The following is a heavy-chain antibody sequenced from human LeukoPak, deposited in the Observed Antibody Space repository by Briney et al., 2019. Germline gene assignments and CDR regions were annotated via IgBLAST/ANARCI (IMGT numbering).Heavy chain of an antibody. V-gene: IGHV4-39*01. J-gene: IGHJ4*02. Sequence: PSETLSLTCTVSGGSISSSSYHWGWIRQPPGKGLEWIGSINYSWHTYYNPSLESRVTISVDSSKNQFSLKVTSVTAADTALYYCAPTYSYTRGGYDYWGPGTLVTVSS. CDR3: APTYSYTRGGYDY. CDR2: INYSWHT. D-gene: IGHD5-18*01. CDR1: GGSISSSSYH.